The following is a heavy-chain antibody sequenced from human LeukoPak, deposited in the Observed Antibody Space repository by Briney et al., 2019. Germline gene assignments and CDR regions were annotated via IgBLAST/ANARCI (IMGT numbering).Heavy chain of an antibody. J-gene: IGHJ4*02. V-gene: IGHV3-23*01. D-gene: IGHD6-19*01. CDR2: ISGSGGST. CDR3: AKDSVAGTGGFDY. CDR1: GFTFSSYA. Sequence: GGSLRLSCAASGFTFSSYAMSWVRQAPGWGLEWVSAISGSGGSTYYADSVKGRFTISRDNSKNTLYLQMNSLRAEDTAVYYCAKDSVAGTGGFDYWGQGTLVTVSS.